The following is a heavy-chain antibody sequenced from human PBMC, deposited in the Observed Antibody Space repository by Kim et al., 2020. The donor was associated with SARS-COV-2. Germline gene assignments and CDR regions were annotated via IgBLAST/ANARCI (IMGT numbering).Heavy chain of an antibody. Sequence: DAVKCRFTISRDNSKNTLYLQMNNPRAEDTAVYYCAGSNYYDGRGGKFDPWGQGTLVTVSS. CDR3: AGSNYYDGRGGKFDP. J-gene: IGHJ5*02. D-gene: IGHD3-22*01. V-gene: IGHV3-30*03.